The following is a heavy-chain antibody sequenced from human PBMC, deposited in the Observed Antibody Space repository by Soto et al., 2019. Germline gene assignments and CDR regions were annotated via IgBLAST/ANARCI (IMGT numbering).Heavy chain of an antibody. CDR3: ARRYSGYDFYPLWYYYGMDV. J-gene: IGHJ6*02. Sequence: SVKVSCKASGGTFSSYAISWVRQAPGQGLEWMGGIIPIFGTANYAQKFQGRVTITADESTSTAYMELSSLRSEDTAVYYCARRYSGYDFYPLWYYYGMDVWGQGTTVTVS. CDR1: GGTFSSYA. D-gene: IGHD5-12*01. V-gene: IGHV1-69*13. CDR2: IIPIFGTA.